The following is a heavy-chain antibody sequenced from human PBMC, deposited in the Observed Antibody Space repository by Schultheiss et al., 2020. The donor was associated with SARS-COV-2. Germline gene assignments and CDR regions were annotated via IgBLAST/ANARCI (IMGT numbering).Heavy chain of an antibody. CDR3: ARRGARDSSGYYPDFED. J-gene: IGHJ4*02. Sequence: SETLSLTCTVSGGSISSYYWSWIRQPAGKGLEWIGRIYTSGSTNYNPSLKSRVTMSVDTSKNQFSLKLSSVTAADTAVYYCARRGARDSSGYYPDFEDWGQGTLVTVSS. CDR2: IYTSGST. CDR1: GGSISSYY. V-gene: IGHV4-4*07. D-gene: IGHD3-22*01.